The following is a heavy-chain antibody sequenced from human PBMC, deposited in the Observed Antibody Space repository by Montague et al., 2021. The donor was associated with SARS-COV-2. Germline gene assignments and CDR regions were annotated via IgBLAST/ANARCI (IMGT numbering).Heavy chain of an antibody. V-gene: IGHV6-1*01. D-gene: IGHD6-13*01. J-gene: IGHJ4*02. CDR1: GDSVSNNSAT. Sequence: CAISGDSVSNNSATWNWNRSSPSTRVDRLGRTYYRTMRKSDYARSVKSRIAINPDTSKNQFSLQLSSVTPEDTALYYCVRGIEAAGSYDYWGQGTLVTVSS. CDR2: TYYRTMRKS. CDR3: VRGIEAAGSYDY.